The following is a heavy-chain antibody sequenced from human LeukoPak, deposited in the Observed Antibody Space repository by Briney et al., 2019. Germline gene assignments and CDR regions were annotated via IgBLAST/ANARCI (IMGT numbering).Heavy chain of an antibody. CDR2: INHSGST. D-gene: IGHD2-2*01. CDR1: GGSFSGYY. CDR3: ALEVVPAAVGWFDP. Sequence: PSETLSLTCAVYGGSFSGYYWSWIPQPPGKGLEWIGEINHSGSTNYNPSLKSRVTISVDTSKNQFSLKLSSVTAADTAVYYCALEVVPAAVGWFDPWGQGTLVTVSS. J-gene: IGHJ5*02. V-gene: IGHV4-34*01.